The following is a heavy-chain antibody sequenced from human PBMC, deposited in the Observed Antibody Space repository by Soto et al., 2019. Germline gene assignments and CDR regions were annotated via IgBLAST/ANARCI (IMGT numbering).Heavy chain of an antibody. CDR2: IYHSGST. CDR1: GGSISSSNW. D-gene: IGHD1-26*01. J-gene: IGHJ6*02. V-gene: IGHV4-4*02. Sequence: QVQLQESGPGLVKPSGTLSLTCAVSGGSISSSNWWSWVRQPPGKGLEWIGEIYHSGSTNYNPSPKSRGTISVDKSKNQFSLKLSSVTAADTAVYYCARVSGSYYYGMDVWGQGTTVTVSS. CDR3: ARVSGSYYYGMDV.